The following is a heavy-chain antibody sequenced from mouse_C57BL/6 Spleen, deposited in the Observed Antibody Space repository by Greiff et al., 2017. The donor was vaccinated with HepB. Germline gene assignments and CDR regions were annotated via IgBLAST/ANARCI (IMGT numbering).Heavy chain of an antibody. V-gene: IGHV1-64*01. CDR3: ARKGGSSRDWYFDV. Sequence: VQLQQPGAELVKPGASVKLSCKASGYTFTSYWMHWVKPRPGQGLEWIGMIHTNSGSTNYNEKFKSKATLTVDKSSSTAYMQLSSLTSEDSAVYYCARKGGSSRDWYFDVWGTGTTVTVSS. D-gene: IGHD1-1*01. J-gene: IGHJ1*03. CDR1: GYTFTSYW. CDR2: IHTNSGST.